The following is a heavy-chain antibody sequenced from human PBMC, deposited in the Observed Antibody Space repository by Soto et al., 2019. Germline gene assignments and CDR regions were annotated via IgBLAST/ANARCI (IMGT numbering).Heavy chain of an antibody. V-gene: IGHV1-2*04. CDR3: ARGHSTDCSKGVCSFFYNHEMDV. Sequence: QVQLVQSGAEVKKPGASVRVSCKASGYSFTDYHIHWVRQAPGQGLEWLGRINPKSGGTSTAQKFQGWVTMTRDRSISTVYMELTRLRSDDTAVYFCARGHSTDCSKGVCSFFYNHEMDVWGQGTTVTVSS. CDR2: INPKSGGT. CDR1: GYSFTDYH. D-gene: IGHD2-8*01. J-gene: IGHJ6*02.